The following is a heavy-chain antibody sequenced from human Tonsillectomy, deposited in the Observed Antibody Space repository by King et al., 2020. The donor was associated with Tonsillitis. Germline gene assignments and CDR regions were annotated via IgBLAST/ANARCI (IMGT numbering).Heavy chain of an antibody. CDR1: GGSISSGGYS. V-gene: IGHV4-30-2*01. D-gene: IGHD3-22*01. J-gene: IGHJ1*01. CDR2: IYHSGST. CDR3: ARGYYDTSGYYPEYFHH. Sequence: LQLQESGSGLVKPSQTLSLTCAVSGGSISSGGYSWGWIRQPPGKGLEWIGYIYHSGSTYYNPSLKSRVTISVDRSKNQFSLKLSSVTAADTAVYYCARGYYDTSGYYPEYFHHWGQGTLVTVSS.